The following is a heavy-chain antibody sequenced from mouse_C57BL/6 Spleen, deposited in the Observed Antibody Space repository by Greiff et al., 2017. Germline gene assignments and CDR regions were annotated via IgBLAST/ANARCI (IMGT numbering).Heavy chain of an antibody. CDR2: INPNNGGT. CDR1: GYTFTDYN. D-gene: IGHD2-4*01. Sequence: VQLKESGPELVKPGASVKIPCKASGYTFTDYNMDWVKQSPGKSLEWIGDINPNNGGTIYNQKFKGKATLTVDKSSSTAYMELRSLTSEDTAVYYCARGGYDYPYFDVWGTGTTVTVSS. CDR3: ARGGYDYPYFDV. J-gene: IGHJ1*03. V-gene: IGHV1-18*01.